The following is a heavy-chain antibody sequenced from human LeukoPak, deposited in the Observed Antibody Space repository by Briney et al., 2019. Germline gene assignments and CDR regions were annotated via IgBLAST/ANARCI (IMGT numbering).Heavy chain of an antibody. CDR1: GFTFSSYW. Sequence: GGSLRLSCAASGFTFSSYWMSWVRQAPGKGLGWVANIKQDGSEKYYVDSVKGRFTISRDNAKNSLYLQMNSLRAEDTAVYYCARDSYGVAVAGTLDYWGQGTLVTVSS. CDR2: IKQDGSEK. CDR3: ARDSYGVAVAGTLDY. D-gene: IGHD6-19*01. V-gene: IGHV3-7*01. J-gene: IGHJ4*02.